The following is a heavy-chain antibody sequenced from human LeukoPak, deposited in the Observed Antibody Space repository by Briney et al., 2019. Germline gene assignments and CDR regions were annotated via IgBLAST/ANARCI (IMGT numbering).Heavy chain of an antibody. V-gene: IGHV4-30-2*01. Sequence: SETLSLTCTVSGGSISSGGYYWSWIRQPPGKGLEWIGYIYHSGSTYYNPSLKSRVTISVDTSKNQFSLKLTSVTAADTAVYYCARIYDFWSASIYYFDYWGQGTLVTVSS. D-gene: IGHD3-3*01. J-gene: IGHJ4*02. CDR3: ARIYDFWSASIYYFDY. CDR1: GGSISSGGYY. CDR2: IYHSGST.